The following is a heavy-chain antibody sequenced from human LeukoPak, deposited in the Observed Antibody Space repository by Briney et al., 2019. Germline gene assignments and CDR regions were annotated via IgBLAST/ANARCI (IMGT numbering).Heavy chain of an antibody. J-gene: IGHJ6*02. Sequence: ASVKVSCKASGYSFSRYNMNWVRQAPGQGLEWMGWISAYNGNTNYAQKLQGRVTMTTDTPTSTAYMELRSLRSDDTAVYYCARVGAGYSSSWYGIRGYYYYGMDVWGQGTTVTVSS. CDR3: ARVGAGYSSSWYGIRGYYYYGMDV. CDR2: ISAYNGNT. D-gene: IGHD6-13*01. V-gene: IGHV1-18*01. CDR1: GYSFSRYN.